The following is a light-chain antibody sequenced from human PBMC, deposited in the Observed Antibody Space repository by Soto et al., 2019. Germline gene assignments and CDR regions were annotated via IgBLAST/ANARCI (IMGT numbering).Light chain of an antibody. CDR3: AAWDDSLSGVV. CDR1: FSNIGSNF. Sequence: QSVLTQPPSASGTPGQTVTISCSGRFSNIGSNFIYWYQQLPGTAPKLLINRNNERPSGVPDRFSASKSGTSASLAISGLRSEDEADYHCAAWDDSLSGVVFGGGTKVTVL. V-gene: IGLV1-47*01. CDR2: RNN. J-gene: IGLJ3*02.